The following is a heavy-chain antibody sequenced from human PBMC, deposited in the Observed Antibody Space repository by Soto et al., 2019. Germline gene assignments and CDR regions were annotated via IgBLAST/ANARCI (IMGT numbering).Heavy chain of an antibody. Sequence: QVQLVQSGAEVKKPGASVKVSCKASGYTFTSYDINWVRQATGQGLEYLGWMNPNSGNTAYVQKFQGRVTMTWDTSITPAYVELSSLRSEDTAVYFCARGIKYGAYSRWFDPWGQGTLVTVSS. CDR2: MNPNSGNT. CDR3: ARGIKYGAYSRWFDP. V-gene: IGHV1-8*01. D-gene: IGHD4-17*01. CDR1: GYTFTSYD. J-gene: IGHJ5*02.